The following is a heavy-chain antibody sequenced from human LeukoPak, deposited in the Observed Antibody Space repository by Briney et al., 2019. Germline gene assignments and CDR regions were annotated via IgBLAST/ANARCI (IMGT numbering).Heavy chain of an antibody. CDR1: GGSFSGYY. CDR3: ARGRITMVRGVLFDY. Sequence: SETLSLTCGVYGGSFSGYYWSWIRQPPGKGLEWIGEINHSGSTNYNPSLKSRVTISVDTSKNQFSLKLSSVTAADTAVYYCARGRITMVRGVLFDYWGQGALVTVSS. V-gene: IGHV4-34*01. J-gene: IGHJ4*02. D-gene: IGHD3-10*01. CDR2: INHSGST.